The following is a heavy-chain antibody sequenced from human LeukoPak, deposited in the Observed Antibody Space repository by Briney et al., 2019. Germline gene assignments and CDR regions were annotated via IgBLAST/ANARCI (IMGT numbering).Heavy chain of an antibody. V-gene: IGHV4-38-2*02. J-gene: IGHJ5*02. D-gene: IGHD3-10*01. CDR2: IYHSGST. CDR1: NYSISSGYY. Sequence: SETLSLTCTVSNYSISSGYYWGWIRQPPGKGLEWIASIYHSGSTYYNPSLKSRVTISVDTSKNQFSLKLSSVTAADTAVYYCARDRGSGSYSIIRWFDPWGQGTLVTVSS. CDR3: ARDRGSGSYSIIRWFDP.